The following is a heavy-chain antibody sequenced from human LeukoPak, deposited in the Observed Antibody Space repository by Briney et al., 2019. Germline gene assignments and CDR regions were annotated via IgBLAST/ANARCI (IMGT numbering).Heavy chain of an antibody. Sequence: GASVKVSCKASGGTFSCYAISWVRQAPGQGLEWMGGIIPIFGTANYAQKFQGRVTITADESTSTAYMELSSLRSEDTAVYYCARATGSGSSWFDPWGQGTLVTVSS. V-gene: IGHV1-69*13. CDR2: IIPIFGTA. CDR3: ARATGSGSSWFDP. CDR1: GGTFSCYA. J-gene: IGHJ5*02. D-gene: IGHD3-10*01.